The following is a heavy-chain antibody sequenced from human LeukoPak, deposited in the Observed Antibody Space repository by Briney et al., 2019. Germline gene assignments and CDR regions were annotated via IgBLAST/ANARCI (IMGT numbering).Heavy chain of an antibody. CDR1: GFTFSSYG. CDR3: AKSSSGYYSSPSDY. D-gene: IGHD3-22*01. CDR2: ISYDGKHK. Sequence: GGSLRLSCAASGFTFSSYGMHWVRQAPGKGLEWVAIISYDGKHKYYADSVKGRFTVSRDNSKNTLNLQLNSLRAEDTAVYYCAKSSSGYYSSPSDYWGQGTLVTVSS. J-gene: IGHJ4*02. V-gene: IGHV3-30*18.